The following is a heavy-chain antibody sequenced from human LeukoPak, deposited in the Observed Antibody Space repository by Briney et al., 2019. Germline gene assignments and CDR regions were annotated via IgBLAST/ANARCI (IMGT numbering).Heavy chain of an antibody. CDR3: ARHASYSSSWTDFDY. D-gene: IGHD6-13*01. V-gene: IGHV4-39*01. CDR2: IYYSGST. J-gene: IGHJ4*02. Sequence: PSETLSLTCTVSGGSISSSTYYWGWIRQPPGKGLEWIGNIYYSGSTYYNPSLKSRVTISVDTSKNQFSLKLTSVTAADTSVYYCARHASYSSSWTDFDYWGQGALVTASS. CDR1: GGSISSSTYY.